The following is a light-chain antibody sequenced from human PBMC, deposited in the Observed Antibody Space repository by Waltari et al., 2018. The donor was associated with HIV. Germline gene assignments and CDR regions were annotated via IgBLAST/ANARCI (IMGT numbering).Light chain of an antibody. V-gene: IGLV3-1*01. J-gene: IGLJ2*01. CDR1: KLGDRY. CDR2: QAS. Sequence: SYELTQPPSVSVSPGQTASITCSGDKLGDRYACWYQQKPGQSPVLVIYQASKPSSGLPERFSGSNSGNTATLTISGTQAMDEADYYCQAWDSSTAVFGGGTKLTVL. CDR3: QAWDSSTAV.